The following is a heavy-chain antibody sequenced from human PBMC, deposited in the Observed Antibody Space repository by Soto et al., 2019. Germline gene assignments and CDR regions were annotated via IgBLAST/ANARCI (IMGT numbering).Heavy chain of an antibody. CDR1: GGSISSYY. CDR2: IYYSGST. J-gene: IGHJ5*02. Sequence: QVQLQESGPGLVKPSETLSLTCTVSGGSISSYYWSWIRQPPGKGLEWIGYIYYSGSTNYNPSLKRRVTXXVXTYXTQFSLKLSSVPAADTAVYYWARTLGDDYSLPFDPWGQGTLVTVSS. CDR3: ARTLGDDYSLPFDP. V-gene: IGHV4-59*12. D-gene: IGHD3-16*01.